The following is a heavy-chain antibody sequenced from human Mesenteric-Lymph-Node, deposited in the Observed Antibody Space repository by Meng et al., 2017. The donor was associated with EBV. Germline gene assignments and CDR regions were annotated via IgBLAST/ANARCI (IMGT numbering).Heavy chain of an antibody. D-gene: IGHD3-22*01. CDR1: GFPFRSYS. V-gene: IGHV3-21*01. Sequence: EVQLVESGGGRVKPGGSLRRSCVASGFPFRSYSMNWVRQAPGKGLEWVSSISSSSSYIYYADSVKGRFTISRDNAKNSLYLQMNSLRAEDTAVYYCARVTGLDYYDSSGYYYSLDYWGQGTLGTVSS. CDR2: ISSSSSYI. CDR3: ARVTGLDYYDSSGYYYSLDY. J-gene: IGHJ4*02.